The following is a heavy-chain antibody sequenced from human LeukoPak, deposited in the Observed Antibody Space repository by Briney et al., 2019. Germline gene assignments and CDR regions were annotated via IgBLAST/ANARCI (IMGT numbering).Heavy chain of an antibody. CDR2: IIPSGGST. J-gene: IGHJ4*02. D-gene: IGHD3-22*01. CDR3: ASTYYYDSSGYGLVRLGPFDY. Sequence: ATVKVSCKASGYTFTSYYMHWVREAPGQGLEWMGIIIPSGGSTRNAQKFQGRVTMTRDTPTSTVYMELSSLRSEDTAVYYCASTYYYDSSGYGLVRLGPFDYWGQGTLVTVSS. CDR1: GYTFTSYY. V-gene: IGHV1-46*01.